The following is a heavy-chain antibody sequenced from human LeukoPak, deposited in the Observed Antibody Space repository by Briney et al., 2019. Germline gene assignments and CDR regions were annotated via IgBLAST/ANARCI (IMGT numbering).Heavy chain of an antibody. CDR3: AKDGYNWNVNWFDP. CDR2: IYSGGST. D-gene: IGHD1-20*01. V-gene: IGHV3-66*01. J-gene: IGHJ5*02. CDR1: GFTVSSNY. Sequence: GGSLRLSCAASGFTVSSNYMSWVRQAPGKGLEWVSVIYSGGSTYYADFVKGRFTISRDNSKNTLYLQMNSLRAEDTAVYYCAKDGYNWNVNWFDPWGQGTLVTVSS.